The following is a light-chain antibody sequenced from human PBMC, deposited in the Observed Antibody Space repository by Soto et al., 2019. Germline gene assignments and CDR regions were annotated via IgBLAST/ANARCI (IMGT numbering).Light chain of an antibody. V-gene: IGKV3-20*01. CDR3: QQYGSSPPTWP. J-gene: IGKJ1*01. CDR1: QSFSSSY. CDR2: GAS. Sequence: VLENSPGALSFKQGERATLSCRASQSFSSSYLAWYQQKPGQAPRLLIYGASSRATGIPDRFSGSGSGTDFTLTISRLEPEDFAVYYCQQYGSSPPTWPFGQGTNVDVK.